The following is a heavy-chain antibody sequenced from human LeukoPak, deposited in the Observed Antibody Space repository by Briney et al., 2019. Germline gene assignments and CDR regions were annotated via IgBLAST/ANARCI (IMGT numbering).Heavy chain of an antibody. D-gene: IGHD4-17*01. V-gene: IGHV4-38-2*01. CDR3: ARVDYGDPIDY. CDR2: IYHSGST. Sequence: SETLSLTCAVSGYSISSGYYWGWIRQPPGKGLEWIGSIYHSGSTYYNPSLKSRVTISVDTSKNQFSLKLSSVTAADTAVYYCARVDYGDPIDYWGQGTLVTVSS. CDR1: GYSISSGYY. J-gene: IGHJ4*02.